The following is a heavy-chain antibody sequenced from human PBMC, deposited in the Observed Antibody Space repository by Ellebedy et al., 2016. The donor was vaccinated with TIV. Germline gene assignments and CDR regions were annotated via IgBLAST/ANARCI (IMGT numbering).Heavy chain of an antibody. CDR3: ARRTGGYDSFLPPYYFDY. CDR1: GGTFSSYA. Sequence: ASVKVSCKVSGGTFSSYAISWVRQAPGQGLEWMGGIIPIFGTANYAQKFQGRVTITADESTSTAYMELSSLRSDDTAVYYCARRTGGYDSFLPPYYFDYWGQGTLVTVSS. J-gene: IGHJ4*02. V-gene: IGHV1-69*13. D-gene: IGHD5-12*01. CDR2: IIPIFGTA.